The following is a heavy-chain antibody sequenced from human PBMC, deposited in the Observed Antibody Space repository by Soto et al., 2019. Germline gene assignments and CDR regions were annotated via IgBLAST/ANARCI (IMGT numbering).Heavy chain of an antibody. Sequence: GGSLRLSCVASGFGFNTYGMSWVRQAPGTGLDWVANIKEDGGEIHYGDSVRGRFAISRDNAKNSMYMPMNSPRVADTAVHYCARDKTVGDSNFDSWVQGTLATVSS. CDR1: GFGFNTYG. J-gene: IGHJ4*02. D-gene: IGHD1-26*01. CDR2: IKEDGGEI. V-gene: IGHV3-7*03. CDR3: ARDKTVGDSNFDS.